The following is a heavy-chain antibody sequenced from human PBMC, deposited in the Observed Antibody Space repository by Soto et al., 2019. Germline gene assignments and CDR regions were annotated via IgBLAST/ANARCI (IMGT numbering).Heavy chain of an antibody. Sequence: QLQLQESGSGLVKPSQTLSLTCAVSGGSISSGGYSWSWIRQPPGKGLEWIGYIYHSGSTYYNPSLKSRVTMSVDGSKSEFALRLGSVTAADTAVYYCARGGGMYSSSWYWFDPWGQGTLVTVSS. V-gene: IGHV4-30-2*01. CDR1: GGSISSGGYS. J-gene: IGHJ5*02. D-gene: IGHD6-13*01. CDR2: IYHSGST. CDR3: ARGGGMYSSSWYWFDP.